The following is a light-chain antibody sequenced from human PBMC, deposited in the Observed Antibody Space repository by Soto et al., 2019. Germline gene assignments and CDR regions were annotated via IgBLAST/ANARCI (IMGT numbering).Light chain of an antibody. CDR1: QSVSSSY. CDR2: GAS. J-gene: IGKJ1*01. CDR3: QQYNKWPWT. V-gene: IGKV3-20*01. Sequence: EIVLTQSPGTLSLSPGERATLSCRASQSVSSSYLAWYQQKPGQAPRLLIYGASSRATGIPDRFSGSGSGTDFTLTISRLEPEDLAVYYCQQYNKWPWTFGQGTKVEI.